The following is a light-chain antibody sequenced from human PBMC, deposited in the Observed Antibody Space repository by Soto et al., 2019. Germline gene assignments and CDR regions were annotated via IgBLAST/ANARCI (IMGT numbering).Light chain of an antibody. V-gene: IGKV3-15*01. Sequence: EIVMTQSPATLSVSPGERATLSCRASQSVSNNLAWYQQKPGQAPRFLIYGASTRATGIPARFSGSGSGTEFTLTISSLLSEDFAVYYCQQYNNWPRTFGQGTKVEIK. CDR2: GAS. J-gene: IGKJ1*01. CDR1: QSVSNN. CDR3: QQYNNWPRT.